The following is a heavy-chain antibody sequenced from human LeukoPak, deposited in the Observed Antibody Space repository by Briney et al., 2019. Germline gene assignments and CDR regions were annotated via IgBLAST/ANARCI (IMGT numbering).Heavy chain of an antibody. J-gene: IGHJ4*02. Sequence: GGSLRLSCATSGSTFSTFWMHWVRQAPGKGLVWVSRINDGSSTNYADSVKGRFTISRDNAKNTLHLQMNSLRAEDTAVYYCVRDWGYDSSGYWQKYFDSWGQGTLVTVSS. CDR3: VRDWGYDSSGYWQKYFDS. CDR1: GSTFSTFW. V-gene: IGHV3-74*01. CDR2: INDGSST. D-gene: IGHD3-22*01.